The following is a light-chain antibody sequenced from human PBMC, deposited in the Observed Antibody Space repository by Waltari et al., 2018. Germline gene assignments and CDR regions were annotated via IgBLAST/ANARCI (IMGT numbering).Light chain of an antibody. Sequence: QLVLTQSPSASASLGASVKLTCTLSSGHSSNVIAWLQQQPEKGPRYLIKVNSDGSHSKGDGIPDRFSGSTSGAERYLTISSVQPEDEADYCCQTGGHGTWVFGGGTKLTIL. V-gene: IGLV4-69*01. J-gene: IGLJ3*02. CDR1: SGHSSNV. CDR3: QTGGHGTWV. CDR2: VNSDGSH.